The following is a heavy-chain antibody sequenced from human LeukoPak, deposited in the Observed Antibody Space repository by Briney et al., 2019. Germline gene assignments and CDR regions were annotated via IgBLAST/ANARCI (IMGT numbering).Heavy chain of an antibody. V-gene: IGHV1-2*02. CDR3: ARSWLRHNWFDT. D-gene: IGHD5-12*01. CDR2: INPNSGGT. J-gene: IGHJ5*02. CDR1: GYTFTGYY. Sequence: VASVKVSCKASGYTFTGYYMHWVRQAPGQGLEWMGWINPNSGGTNYAQKFQGRVTMTRDTSISTAYMELSRLRSDDTAVYYCARSWLRHNWFDTWGQGTLVTVSS.